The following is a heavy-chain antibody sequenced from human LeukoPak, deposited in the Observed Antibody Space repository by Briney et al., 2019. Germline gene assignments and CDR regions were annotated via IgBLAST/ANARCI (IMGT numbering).Heavy chain of an antibody. CDR2: INPNSGGT. CDR3: ARDFMMRHRGIDV. D-gene: IGHD3-16*01. CDR1: GYTFTCYH. V-gene: IGHV1-2*02. J-gene: IGHJ6*04. Sequence: GASVKVSCRASGYTFTCYHMHWVRQAPGQGLEWMGWINPNSGGTHYAQKFQGRVTMTRDTSISTAYMELSSLGSDDTAIYYCARDFMMRHRGIDVWGKGTTVTVSS.